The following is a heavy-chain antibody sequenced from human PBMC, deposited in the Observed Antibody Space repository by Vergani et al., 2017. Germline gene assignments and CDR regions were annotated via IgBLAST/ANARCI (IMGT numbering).Heavy chain of an antibody. CDR2: ISSSSSYI. D-gene: IGHD2-2*01. Sequence: EVQLVESGGGLVKPGGSLRLSCAASGFTFSSYSMNWVRQAPGKGLEWVSSISSSSSYIYYADSVKGRFTISRDNAKNSLYLQMNSLRAEDTAVYYCARVSPECSSTSCYYYYYYYMDVWGKXP. CDR1: GFTFSSYS. J-gene: IGHJ6*03. CDR3: ARVSPECSSTSCYYYYYYYMDV. V-gene: IGHV3-21*01.